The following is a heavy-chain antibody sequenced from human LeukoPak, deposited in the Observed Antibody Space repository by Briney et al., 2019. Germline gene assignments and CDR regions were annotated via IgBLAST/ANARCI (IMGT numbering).Heavy chain of an antibody. CDR1: GGTFSSYA. Sequence: SVKVSCKASGGTFSSYAISWVRQAPGQGLEWMGGIIPIFGTANYAQKFQGRVTITADESTSTAYMELSSLRSEDTAVYYCARGEPLYYDPMDVWGKGTTVTVSS. D-gene: IGHD3-3*01. CDR3: ARGEPLYYDPMDV. J-gene: IGHJ6*04. CDR2: IIPIFGTA. V-gene: IGHV1-69*13.